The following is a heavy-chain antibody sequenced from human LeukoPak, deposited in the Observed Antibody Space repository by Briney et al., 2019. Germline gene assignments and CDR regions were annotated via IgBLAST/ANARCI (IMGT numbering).Heavy chain of an antibody. D-gene: IGHD6-19*01. CDR2: IYSGGST. CDR3: ARSRGWTDFDY. V-gene: IGHV3-66*01. CDR1: GFTVSSNY. J-gene: IGHJ4*02. Sequence: PGGSLRLSCAASGFTVSSNYMSWVRQAPGKGLEWVSVIYSGGSTYYADSVKSRFTISRDNSKNTLYLQMNSLRAEDTAVYYCARSRGWTDFDYGGQEPLVTVSS.